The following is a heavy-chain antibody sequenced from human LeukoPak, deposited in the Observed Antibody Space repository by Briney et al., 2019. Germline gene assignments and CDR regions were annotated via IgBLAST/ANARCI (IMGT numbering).Heavy chain of an antibody. V-gene: IGHV3-23*01. Sequence: PGGSLRLSCAASGFIFSSCAMSWVRQAPGKGLEWVSGISGSGGSTYYADSVKGRFTISRDNSKNTLYLQMNSLRAEDTAVYYCAKERGKAAVMDYWGQGTLVTVSS. CDR2: ISGSGGST. CDR3: AKERGKAAVMDY. D-gene: IGHD3-16*01. J-gene: IGHJ4*02. CDR1: GFIFSSCA.